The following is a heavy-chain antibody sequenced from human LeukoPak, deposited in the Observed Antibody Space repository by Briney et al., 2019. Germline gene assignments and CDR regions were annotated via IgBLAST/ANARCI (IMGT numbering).Heavy chain of an antibody. Sequence: GGSLQISCKASGYTFTTYWIGWGRPLPGKGPEWMAIIYPGDSDTRYSPSFQGQVTISADKFITTVYLQWSSLRASDTAMYYCARQFGVMWGQGTLVTVSS. CDR2: IYPGDSDT. D-gene: IGHD3-16*01. V-gene: IGHV5-51*01. CDR3: ARQFGVM. CDR1: GYTFTTYW. J-gene: IGHJ4*02.